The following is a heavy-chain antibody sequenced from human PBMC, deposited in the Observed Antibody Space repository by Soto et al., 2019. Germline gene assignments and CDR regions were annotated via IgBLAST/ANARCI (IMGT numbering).Heavy chain of an antibody. J-gene: IGHJ4*02. V-gene: IGHV3-48*03. CDR3: STRLRNRGY. CDR2: ISSSSISI. D-gene: IGHD3-16*01. Sequence: EVQLVESGGGLAQPGGSLRLSCAASGFTFSTYEMNWVRQAPGKGLEWVSSISSSSISIHYADSVKGRVTISRDNAKNTQYLQMNSLRDEDTAVYYCSTRLRNRGYWCQGTLVTVSS. CDR1: GFTFSTYE.